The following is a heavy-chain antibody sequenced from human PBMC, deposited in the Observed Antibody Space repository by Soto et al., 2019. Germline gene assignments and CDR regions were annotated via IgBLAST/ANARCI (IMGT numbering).Heavy chain of an antibody. J-gene: IGHJ4*02. CDR2: IYYSGST. Sequence: SETLSLTCTVSGGSISSYYWSWIRQPPGKGLEWIGYIYYSGSTNYNPSLKSRDTISVDTSKNQFSLKLSSVTAADTAVYYCARHEWGIAVAGFDYWGQGTLVTVSS. CDR1: GGSISSYY. CDR3: ARHEWGIAVAGFDY. V-gene: IGHV4-59*08. D-gene: IGHD6-19*01.